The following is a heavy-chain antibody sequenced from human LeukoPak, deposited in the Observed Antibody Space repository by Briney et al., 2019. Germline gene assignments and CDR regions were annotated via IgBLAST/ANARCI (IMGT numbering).Heavy chain of an antibody. CDR3: ARARPGYGGNYYFDY. CDR2: IYYSGST. Sequence: SETLSLTCTVSGGSISSYYWSWIRQPPGKGLEWIGYIYYSGSTNYNPSLTSRVTISVDTTKNQFSLKLSSVTAADTAVYYCARARPGYGGNYYFDYWGQGTLVTVYS. D-gene: IGHD4-23*01. V-gene: IGHV4-59*01. CDR1: GGSISSYY. J-gene: IGHJ4*02.